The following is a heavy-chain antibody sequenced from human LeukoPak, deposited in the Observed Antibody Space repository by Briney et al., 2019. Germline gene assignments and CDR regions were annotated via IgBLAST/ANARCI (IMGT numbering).Heavy chain of an antibody. CDR1: GFTCSSYS. CDR2: ISSSSSYI. Sequence: GGSLRLSCAASGFTCSSYSMNWVRQAPGKALEGVSSISSSSSYIYDADSGKGLFTISRDNAKNSLYLQMNSLRAEDTAVYYCARTLPIAAAGSGAFDYWGQGTLVTVSS. CDR3: ARTLPIAAAGSGAFDY. D-gene: IGHD6-13*01. J-gene: IGHJ4*02. V-gene: IGHV3-21*01.